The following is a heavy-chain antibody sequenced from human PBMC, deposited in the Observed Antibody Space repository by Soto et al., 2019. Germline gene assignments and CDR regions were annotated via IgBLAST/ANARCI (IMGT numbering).Heavy chain of an antibody. Sequence: QVQLVQSGAEVKKPGASVKVSCKASGYTFTSYYMHWVRQAPGQGLEWMGIINPSGGSTSYAQKFQGRVTMTSDTSTSTVYMELSSLRSEDTAVYYCARDQTGTPSGLWGQGTLVTVSS. J-gene: IGHJ4*02. CDR3: ARDQTGTPSGL. D-gene: IGHD1-7*01. V-gene: IGHV1-46*01. CDR1: GYTFTSYY. CDR2: INPSGGST.